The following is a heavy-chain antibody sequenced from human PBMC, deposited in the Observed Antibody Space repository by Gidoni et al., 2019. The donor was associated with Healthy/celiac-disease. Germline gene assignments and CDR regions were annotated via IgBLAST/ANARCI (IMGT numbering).Heavy chain of an antibody. D-gene: IGHD3-10*01. V-gene: IGHV3-30*03. CDR3: ARDGSGSYLLDY. CDR2: ISYDGSNK. CDR1: GFTFSSYG. Sequence: QVQLVESGGGVVQPGRSLRLSCAASGFTFSSYGMHWVRQAPGKGLEWVAVISYDGSNKYYADSVKGRFTISRDNSKNTLYLQMNSLRAEDTAVYYCARDGSGSYLLDYWGQGTLVTVSS. J-gene: IGHJ4*02.